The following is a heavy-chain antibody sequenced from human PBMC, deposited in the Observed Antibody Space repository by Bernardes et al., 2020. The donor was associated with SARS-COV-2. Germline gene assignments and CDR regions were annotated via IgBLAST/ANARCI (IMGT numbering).Heavy chain of an antibody. D-gene: IGHD3-3*01. J-gene: IGHJ5*02. Sequence: SETLSLTCTVSGGSISSGGYYWSWIRQHPGKGLEWIGYIYYSGSTYYNPSLKSRVTISVDTSKNQFSLKLSSVTVADTAVYYCARAVGVTIFGVVIVNWFDPWGQGTLVTVSS. CDR2: IYYSGST. CDR1: GGSISSGGYY. V-gene: IGHV4-31*03. CDR3: ARAVGVTIFGVVIVNWFDP.